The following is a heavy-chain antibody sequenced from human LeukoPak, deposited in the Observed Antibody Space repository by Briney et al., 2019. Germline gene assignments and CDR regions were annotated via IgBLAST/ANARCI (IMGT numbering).Heavy chain of an antibody. J-gene: IGHJ6*03. CDR1: GGSISSYY. CDR3: ARERVPAANYYYYYMDV. Sequence: SETLSLTCTVSGGSISSYYWSWIRQPAGKGLEWIGRIHFSGSTNYNPSLKSRVTMSVDTSKNQFSLKLSSVTAADTAVYYCARERVPAANYYYYYMDVWGKGTTVTISS. D-gene: IGHD2-2*01. CDR2: IHFSGST. V-gene: IGHV4-4*07.